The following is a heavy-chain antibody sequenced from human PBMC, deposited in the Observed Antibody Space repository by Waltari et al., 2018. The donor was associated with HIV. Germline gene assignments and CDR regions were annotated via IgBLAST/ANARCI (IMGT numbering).Heavy chain of an antibody. V-gene: IGHV1-8*01. Sequence: QVQLVQSGAEVKKPGASVKVSCKDSGYTFTSYDINWVRQATGQGLEWMGWMNPKSGDTGYSQKFQGRITMTSNTSISTVYMELSSLTSEETAVYYCVRAAIYSRGCFDYWGQGTLVTVSS. CDR3: VRAAIYSRGCFDY. CDR2: MNPKSGDT. D-gene: IGHD6-19*01. J-gene: IGHJ4*02. CDR1: GYTFTSYD.